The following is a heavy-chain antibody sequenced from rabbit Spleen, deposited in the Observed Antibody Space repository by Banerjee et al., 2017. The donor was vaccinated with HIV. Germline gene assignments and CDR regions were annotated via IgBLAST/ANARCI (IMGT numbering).Heavy chain of an antibody. V-gene: IGHV1S45*01. J-gene: IGHJ3*01. CDR2: IYGGRSEST. D-gene: IGHD1-1*01. Sequence: QEQVEESGGDLVKPEGSLTLTCTASGFSFSSSYWICWVRQAPGKGLEWIACIYGGRSESTWYASWAKGRFTISKTSSTAVDLKMTSLTAADTATYFCARRDSGSAYTYKLWGQGTLVTVS. CDR3: ARRDSGSAYTYKL. CDR1: GFSFSSSYW.